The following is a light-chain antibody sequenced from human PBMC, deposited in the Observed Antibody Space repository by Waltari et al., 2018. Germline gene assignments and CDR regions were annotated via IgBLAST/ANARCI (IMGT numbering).Light chain of an antibody. CDR1: LGISSY. V-gene: IGKV1-8*01. J-gene: IGKJ1*01. CDR2: AAS. Sequence: AIRMTQSPSSFSASTGDRVTITRRASLGISSYLACYQQKPGKAPKLLIYAASTLQSGVPSRFSGSGSGTDFTLTISCLQSEDFATYYCQQYYSYPWTFGQGTKVEIK. CDR3: QQYYSYPWT.